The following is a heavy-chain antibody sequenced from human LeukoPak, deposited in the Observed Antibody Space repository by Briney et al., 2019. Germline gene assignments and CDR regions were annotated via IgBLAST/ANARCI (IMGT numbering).Heavy chain of an antibody. V-gene: IGHV4-30-4*08. D-gene: IGHD3-9*01. CDR2: IHHSGTS. CDR1: GGPISSGNYY. Sequence: SETLSLTCTVSGGPISSGNYYWSWVRQGPGKGLEWIGYIHHSGTSYYNPSLKSRLSMSVDTSKNQLSLRLSSVTAADTAVYYCARQGYGAYEILDYWGQGALVTVSS. CDR3: ARQGYGAYEILDY. J-gene: IGHJ4*02.